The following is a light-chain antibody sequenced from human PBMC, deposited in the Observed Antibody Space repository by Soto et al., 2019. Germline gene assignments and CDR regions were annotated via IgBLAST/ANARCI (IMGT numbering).Light chain of an antibody. J-gene: IGLJ1*01. CDR3: CSYAGSNYV. V-gene: IGLV2-23*02. CDR2: EVS. Sequence: QSVLTQPASVSGSPGQSITISCTGTSSDVGNYNLVSWYQHHPGKAPKLIIYEVSKRPSGVSNRFSGSKSGDTASLTISGLQAEDAADYYCCSYAGSNYVFGTGTKLTVL. CDR1: SSDVGNYNL.